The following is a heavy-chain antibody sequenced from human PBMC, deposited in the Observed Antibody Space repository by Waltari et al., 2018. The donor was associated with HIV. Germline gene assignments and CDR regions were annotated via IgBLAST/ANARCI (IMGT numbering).Heavy chain of an antibody. D-gene: IGHD4-17*01. Sequence: EVQLVQSGAEVKTPGESLKISCKGSGSSFTSYWIGWLRQMPGKGLEWMGSIHGGYSSIRSSPAFQGQVTISADKSISTAYLQWSGLKASDTAMYYCARHPPYGAGGHYFDYWGQGNLVTVSS. CDR3: ARHPPYGAGGHYFDY. CDR2: IHGGYSSI. J-gene: IGHJ4*02. V-gene: IGHV5-51*01. CDR1: GSSFTSYW.